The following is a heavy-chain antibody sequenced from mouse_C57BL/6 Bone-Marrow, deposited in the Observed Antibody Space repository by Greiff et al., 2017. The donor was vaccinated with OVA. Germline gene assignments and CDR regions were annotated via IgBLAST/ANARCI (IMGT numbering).Heavy chain of an antibody. CDR1: GIAFSSYW. CDR2: INPDSSTI. Sequence: EVQVIESGGGLVQPGGSLKLSCAASGIAFSSYWMSWVRRAPGKGLEWIGEINPDSSTINYAPSLKDKFIISRDNAKNTLYLKMSKVRSEDTALYYWARPGYPHWYLDVWGTGTTVTVSS. CDR3: ARPGYPHWYLDV. V-gene: IGHV4-1*01. D-gene: IGHD2-14*01. J-gene: IGHJ1*03.